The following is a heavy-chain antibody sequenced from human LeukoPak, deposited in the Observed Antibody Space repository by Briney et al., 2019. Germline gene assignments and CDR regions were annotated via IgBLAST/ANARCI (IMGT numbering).Heavy chain of an antibody. CDR1: GFTFSTYD. CDR2: IRYDGSDI. D-gene: IGHD6-6*01. V-gene: IGHV3-30*02. CDR3: VKQVIGARPFDS. Sequence: GGSLRLSCAAFGFTFSTYDMHWVRQAPGKGLEWVAFIRYDGSDIYYADSVKGRFTISRDNSKNTLYLAMSSLRTEDTAVYYCVKQVIGARPFDSWGQGTLVTVSS. J-gene: IGHJ4*02.